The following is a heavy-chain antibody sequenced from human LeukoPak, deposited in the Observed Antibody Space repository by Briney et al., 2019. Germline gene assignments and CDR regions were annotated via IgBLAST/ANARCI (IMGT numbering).Heavy chain of an antibody. V-gene: IGHV4-4*07. CDR2: IYTSGST. CDR3: ASGTSGGGSCYDY. J-gene: IGHJ4*02. Sequence: SETLSLTCTVSGGSISSYYWSWIRQPAGKGLEWIGRIYTSGSTNYNPSLKSRVAMSVDTSKNQVSLNLRSVTAADTAVYYCASGTSGGGSCYDYWGQGALVTVSS. CDR1: GGSISSYY. D-gene: IGHD2-15*01.